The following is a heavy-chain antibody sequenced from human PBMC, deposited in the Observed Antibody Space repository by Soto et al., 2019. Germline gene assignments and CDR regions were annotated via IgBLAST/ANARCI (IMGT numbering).Heavy chain of an antibody. Sequence: QVQLVESGGGVVQPGRSLRLSCAASGFTFSSYGMHWVRQAPGKGLEWVAVISYDGSNKYYADSVKGRFTISRDNSKNTLYLQMNSLRAEDTAVYYCAKEGWNHMGTMFDYWGQGTLVTVSS. CDR3: AKEGWNHMGTMFDY. V-gene: IGHV3-30*18. CDR1: GFTFSSYG. J-gene: IGHJ4*02. D-gene: IGHD1-1*01. CDR2: ISYDGSNK.